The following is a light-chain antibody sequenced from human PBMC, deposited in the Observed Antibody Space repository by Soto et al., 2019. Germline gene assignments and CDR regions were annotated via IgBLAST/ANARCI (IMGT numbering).Light chain of an antibody. V-gene: IGKV3-11*01. Sequence: EIVLTQSPATLSLSPGERATLSCRASQSVSSYLAWYQQKPCQAPRLLIYDASNRATGIPARFSGSGSGTDFTLTISSLEPEDFAVYYCQQRSNWPLFGGGTKVEIK. J-gene: IGKJ4*01. CDR2: DAS. CDR3: QQRSNWPL. CDR1: QSVSSY.